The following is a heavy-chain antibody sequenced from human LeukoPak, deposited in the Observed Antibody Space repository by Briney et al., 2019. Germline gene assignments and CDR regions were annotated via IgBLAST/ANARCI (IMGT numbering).Heavy chain of an antibody. J-gene: IGHJ4*02. D-gene: IGHD4-17*01. CDR3: ARDRLAFDDGFDY. CDR2: ISSSSSYI. V-gene: IGHV3-21*01. Sequence: PGGSLRLSCAASGFTFSSYSMNWVRQAPGKGLEWVSSISSSSSYIYYADSVKGRFTISRDNAKNSLYLQMNSLRAEDTAVYYCARDRLAFDDGFDYWGQGTPVTVSS. CDR1: GFTFSSYS.